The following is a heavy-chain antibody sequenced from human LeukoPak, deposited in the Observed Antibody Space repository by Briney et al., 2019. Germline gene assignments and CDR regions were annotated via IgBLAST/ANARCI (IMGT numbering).Heavy chain of an antibody. J-gene: IGHJ4*02. D-gene: IGHD3-10*01. CDR3: AKDRSVTYGSGSYLTPPDY. CDR1: AFTFSSYA. CDR2: ISGSGGST. Sequence: GGSLRLSCAASAFTFSSYAMSWVRQVPGKGLEWVSAISGSGGSTYYADSVKGRFTISRDNSKNTLYLQMNSLRAEDTAVYYCAKDRSVTYGSGSYLTPPDYWGQGTLVTVSS. V-gene: IGHV3-23*01.